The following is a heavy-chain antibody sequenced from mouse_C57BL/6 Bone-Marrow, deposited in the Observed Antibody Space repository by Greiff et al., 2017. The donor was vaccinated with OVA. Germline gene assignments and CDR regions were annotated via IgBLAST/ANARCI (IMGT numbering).Heavy chain of an antibody. CDR1: GYTFTSYW. Sequence: QVQLQQPGAELVKPGASVKLSCKASGYTFTSYWMQWVKQRPGQGLEWIGEIDPSDSYTNYNQKFKGKATLTVETSSSTAYMQLSSLTSEDSAVYFCASDDGYSCGFAYWGQGTLVTVSA. CDR2: IDPSDSYT. V-gene: IGHV1-50*01. J-gene: IGHJ3*01. CDR3: ASDDGYSCGFAY. D-gene: IGHD2-3*01.